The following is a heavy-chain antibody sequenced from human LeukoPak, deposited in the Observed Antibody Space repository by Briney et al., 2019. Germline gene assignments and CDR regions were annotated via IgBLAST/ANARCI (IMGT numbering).Heavy chain of an antibody. CDR3: AKYGNSGWVIDN. CDR1: GGSVSSNSYY. J-gene: IGHJ4*02. Sequence: SETLSLTCTVSGGSVSSNSYYWGWIRQPPGKGLEWIGSVYHSGTTYYNPSLRSRVTIPVDTSRNQFSLKLRFLTAADTAMYYCAKYGNSGWVIDNWGQGTLVTVSS. CDR2: VYHSGTT. V-gene: IGHV4-39*01. D-gene: IGHD6-19*01.